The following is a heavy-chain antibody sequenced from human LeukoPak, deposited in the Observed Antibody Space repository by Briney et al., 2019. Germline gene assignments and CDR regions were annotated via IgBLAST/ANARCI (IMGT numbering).Heavy chain of an antibody. CDR1: GYTLTELS. J-gene: IGHJ4*02. D-gene: IGHD3-9*01. V-gene: IGHV1-24*01. Sequence: ASVKVSCKVSGYTLTELSMHWVRQAPGKGLEWMGGFDPEDGETIYAQKFQGRVTMTEDTSTDTAYMELSSLRSDDTAVYYCARGRYFDWFTNMYYFDYWGQGTLVTVSS. CDR2: FDPEDGET. CDR3: ARGRYFDWFTNMYYFDY.